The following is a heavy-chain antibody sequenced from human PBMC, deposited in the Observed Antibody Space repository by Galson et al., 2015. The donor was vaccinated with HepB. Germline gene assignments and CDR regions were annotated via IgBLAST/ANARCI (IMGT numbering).Heavy chain of an antibody. D-gene: IGHD3-9*01. J-gene: IGHJ4*02. CDR2: IRSKAYGGTT. CDR1: GFTFGDYA. Sequence: SLRLSCAASGFTFGDYAMSWVRQAPGKGLEWVGFIRSKAYGGTTEYAASVKGRFTISRDDSKSIAYLQMNSLKTEDTAVYYCTRDRRYFDWLSNDYWGQGTLVTVSS. V-gene: IGHV3-49*04. CDR3: TRDRRYFDWLSNDY.